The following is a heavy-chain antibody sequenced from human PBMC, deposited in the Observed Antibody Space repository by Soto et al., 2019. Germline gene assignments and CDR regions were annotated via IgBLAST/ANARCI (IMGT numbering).Heavy chain of an antibody. Sequence: SETLSLTCTVSGGSITNFHWSWIRQPPGKGLEWIGYVYFSGSTKYNPSFKSRVTMSIDTSKNEFSLRLISVTAADSAAYFCEAYDSEGYFAYWGQGALVTVSS. CDR2: VYFSGST. J-gene: IGHJ4*02. V-gene: IGHV4-59*01. CDR1: GGSITNFH. CDR3: EAYDSEGYFAY. D-gene: IGHD3-22*01.